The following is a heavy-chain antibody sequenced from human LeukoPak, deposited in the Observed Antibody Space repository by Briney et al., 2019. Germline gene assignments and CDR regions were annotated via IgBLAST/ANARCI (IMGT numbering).Heavy chain of an antibody. D-gene: IGHD2-2*02. CDR3: ARDRTYTPGPHDAFDI. CDR1: GFTFSSYA. J-gene: IGHJ3*02. CDR2: ISYDGSNK. V-gene: IGHV3-30-3*01. Sequence: GGSLRLSCAASGFTFSSYAMHWVRQAPGKGLEWVAVISYDGSNKYYADSVKGRFTISRDNSKNTLYLQMNSLRAEDTAVYYCARDRTYTPGPHDAFDIWGQGTMVTVSS.